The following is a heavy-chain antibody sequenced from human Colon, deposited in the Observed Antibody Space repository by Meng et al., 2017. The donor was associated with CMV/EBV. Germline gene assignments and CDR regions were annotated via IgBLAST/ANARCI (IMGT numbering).Heavy chain of an antibody. CDR3: AGGKEDY. V-gene: IGHV3-30*04. Sequence: GESLKISCAASGPMFSKYAMHWVRQAPGKGLEWVALMSYDESKTYYADSVQGRFTISRDISENTLYLEMNNLTPEDTAVYYCAGGKEDYWGQGTMVTVSS. D-gene: IGHD4-23*01. CDR2: MSYDESKT. J-gene: IGHJ4*02. CDR1: GPMFSKYA.